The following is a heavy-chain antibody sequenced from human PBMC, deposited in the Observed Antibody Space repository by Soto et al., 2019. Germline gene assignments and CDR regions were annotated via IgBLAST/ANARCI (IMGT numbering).Heavy chain of an antibody. CDR1: GFTFSSYS. D-gene: IGHD4-17*01. J-gene: IGHJ4*02. V-gene: IGHV3-30-3*01. CDR2: ISYDGSNK. Sequence: GGSLRLSCAASGFTFSSYSMHWVRQAPGKGLEWVAVISYDGSNKYYADSVKGRFTISRDNSKNTLYLQMNSLRAEDTAVYYCARDWDYGDYPSYYFDYWGQGTLVTVSS. CDR3: ARDWDYGDYPSYYFDY.